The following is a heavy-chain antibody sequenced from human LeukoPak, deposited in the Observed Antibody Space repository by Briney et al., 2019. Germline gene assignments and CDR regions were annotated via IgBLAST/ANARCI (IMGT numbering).Heavy chain of an antibody. CDR3: ARKAARSTGSDY. Sequence: ASVKVSCKASGYTFTSYGISGVRQAPGQGLEWMGWISAYNGNTNYAQKLQGRVTMTTDTSTSTPYMELRSLRSDDTAVYYCARKAARSTGSDYWGQGTLVTVSS. D-gene: IGHD6-6*01. CDR1: GYTFTSYG. V-gene: IGHV1-18*01. J-gene: IGHJ4*02. CDR2: ISAYNGNT.